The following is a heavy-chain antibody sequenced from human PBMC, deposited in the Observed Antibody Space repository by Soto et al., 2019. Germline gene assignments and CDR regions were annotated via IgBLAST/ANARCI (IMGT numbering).Heavy chain of an antibody. V-gene: IGHV4-4*02. CDR3: HARGPLPTAGNGEYYYYGMDV. D-gene: IGHD1-26*01. J-gene: IGHJ6*02. CDR2: IHHSGSF. CDR1: DGSSTSNS. Sequence: SETLSLTCAVADGSSTSNSWSWVRQPPGKGLEWIGEIHHSGSFNYNPSLRSRVTISVDRSKNQFSLKLNSVTAADTAVYYCHARGPLPTAGNGEYYYYGMDVWGQGTTVTVSS.